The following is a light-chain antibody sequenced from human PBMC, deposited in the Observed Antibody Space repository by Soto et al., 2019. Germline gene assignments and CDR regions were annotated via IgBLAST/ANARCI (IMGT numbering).Light chain of an antibody. CDR1: SSDVGAYNY. J-gene: IGLJ2*01. V-gene: IGLV2-14*01. CDR3: SSYTNSSTLVV. CDR2: EVS. Sequence: QSVLTQPASVSGSPGQSITISCTETSSDVGAYNYVSWYQQHPGKAPRLIIYEVSNRPSGVSNRFSGSKSGNTASLTISGLQADDEADYYCSSYTNSSTLVVFGGGTKLTVL.